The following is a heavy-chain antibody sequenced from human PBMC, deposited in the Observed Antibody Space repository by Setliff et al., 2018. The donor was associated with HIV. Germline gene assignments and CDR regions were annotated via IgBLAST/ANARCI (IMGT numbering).Heavy chain of an antibody. Sequence: SETLSLTCTVSGGSFSSYHWSWIRHRAGKGLEWIGSIYFTGSSDNNPSLKSRVTLSVDTSKHQFSLKLSSVTAADTAVYYCARVQMAYAAFDVWGQGTMVTVSS. CDR2: IYFTGSS. CDR1: GGSFSSYH. J-gene: IGHJ3*01. CDR3: ARVQMAYAAFDV. V-gene: IGHV4-59*01. D-gene: IGHD4-17*01.